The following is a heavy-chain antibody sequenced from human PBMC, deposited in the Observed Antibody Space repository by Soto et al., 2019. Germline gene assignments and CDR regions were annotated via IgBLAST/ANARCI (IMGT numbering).Heavy chain of an antibody. V-gene: IGHV1-69*01. Sequence: QVQLVQSGAEVKKPGSSVKVSCKASGGTFSSYAISWVRQAPGQGLEWMGGIIRIFGTANYAQKFQGRVTITADESTSTAYMELSSLRSEDTAVYYCATSGGAYYYGSGSYPPFDYWGQGTLVTVSS. D-gene: IGHD3-10*01. CDR3: ATSGGAYYYGSGSYPPFDY. CDR2: IIRIFGTA. CDR1: GGTFSSYA. J-gene: IGHJ4*02.